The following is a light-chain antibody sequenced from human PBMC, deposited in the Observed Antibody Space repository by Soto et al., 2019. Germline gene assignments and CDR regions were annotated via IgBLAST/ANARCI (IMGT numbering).Light chain of an antibody. V-gene: IGKV3-20*01. CDR3: QQYGSSPWT. Sequence: DIVLTQSPGTLSLSAGERASLSCRASQSLSGYLAWYQQRPGQAPRLLIYTTSNRPTDIPDRFSGSGSGTDFTLTISRLEPEDFAVYYCQQYGSSPWTFGQGTKVEIK. CDR2: TTS. J-gene: IGKJ1*01. CDR1: QSLSGY.